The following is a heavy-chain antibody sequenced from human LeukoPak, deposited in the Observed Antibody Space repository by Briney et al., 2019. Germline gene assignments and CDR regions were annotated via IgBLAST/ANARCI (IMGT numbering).Heavy chain of an antibody. Sequence: GGSLRLSCAASGFTFSSFWMHWIRKAPGKGLVWFSRINRDASSTNYADSVKGRFTISRDNAKNTLYLQMNSLRAEDTAVYYCARGYNYGMDVWGQGTTVTVTS. V-gene: IGHV3-74*01. CDR1: GFTFSSFW. CDR2: INRDASST. CDR3: ARGYNYGMDV. J-gene: IGHJ6*02.